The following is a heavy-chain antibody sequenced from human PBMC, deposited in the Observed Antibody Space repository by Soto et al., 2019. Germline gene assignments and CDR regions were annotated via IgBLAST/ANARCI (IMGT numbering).Heavy chain of an antibody. CDR1: GGSVSSGSYY. J-gene: IGHJ3*02. V-gene: IGHV4-61*01. CDR3: ARVLPFLEGAIDAFDI. CDR2: IYYSGST. D-gene: IGHD3-3*01. Sequence: LSLTCTVSGGSVSSGSYYWSWIRQPPGKGLEWIGYIYYSGSTNYNPSLKSRVTISVDTSKSQFSLKLSSVTAADTAVYYCARVLPFLEGAIDAFDIWGQGTMVTVSS.